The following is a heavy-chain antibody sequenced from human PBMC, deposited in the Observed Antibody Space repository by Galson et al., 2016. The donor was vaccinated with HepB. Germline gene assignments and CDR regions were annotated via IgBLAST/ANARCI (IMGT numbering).Heavy chain of an antibody. D-gene: IGHD3-22*01. CDR2: ISSNGGRT. V-gene: IGHV3-64D*06. Sequence: SLRLSCAASGLTFSSYAMYWVRQAPGKGLEYVSGISSNGGRTSNADSVKGRFTISRDNSKNTLYLQMSSLRVEDTALYYCVKEAYDRSDYWNNFEYWGQGTLVTVSS. J-gene: IGHJ4*02. CDR3: VKEAYDRSDYWNNFEY. CDR1: GLTFSSYA.